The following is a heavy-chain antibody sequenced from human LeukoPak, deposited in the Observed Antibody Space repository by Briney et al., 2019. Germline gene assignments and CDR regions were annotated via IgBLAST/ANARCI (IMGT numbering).Heavy chain of an antibody. CDR1: GFTFSSYW. Sequence: GGYLRLSCAASGFTFSSYWMSWVRQAPGKGLEWVANIKQDGSEKYYVDSVKGRFTISRDNAKNSLYLQTNSLRAEDTAVYYCAREGRITMVRGVYYYYYGMDVWGKGTTVTVSS. D-gene: IGHD3-10*01. V-gene: IGHV3-7*03. CDR2: IKQDGSEK. J-gene: IGHJ6*04. CDR3: AREGRITMVRGVYYYYYGMDV.